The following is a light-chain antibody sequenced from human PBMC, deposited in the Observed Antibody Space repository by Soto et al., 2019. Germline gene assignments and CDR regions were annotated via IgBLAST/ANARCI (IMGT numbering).Light chain of an antibody. CDR3: QSYDSSLSGSV. V-gene: IGLV1-40*01. CDR2: GNS. CDR1: SSNIGAGYD. J-gene: IGLJ2*01. Sequence: QSVLTQPPSVSGAPGQRVTISCTGSSSNIGAGYDVHWYQQLPGTAPKLLIYGNSNRPSGVPDRFSGSKSGTPASLAITGLQAEDEADYYCQSYDSSLSGSVFGGGTKVTVL.